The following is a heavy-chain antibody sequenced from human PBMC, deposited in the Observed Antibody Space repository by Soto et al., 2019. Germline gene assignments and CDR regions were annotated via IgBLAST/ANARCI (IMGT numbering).Heavy chain of an antibody. J-gene: IGHJ4*02. V-gene: IGHV3-23*01. Sequence: PGGSLRLSCAASGFTFSIYAMTWARQAPGKGLEWVSTTGATGRTTYYADSVKGRFTVSRDNSKNTLDLQMSSLRAEDTAVYYCATVHNTSRSFDYWGQGTLVTVSS. CDR1: GFTFSIYA. CDR3: ATVHNTSRSFDY. D-gene: IGHD1-20*01. CDR2: TGATGRTT.